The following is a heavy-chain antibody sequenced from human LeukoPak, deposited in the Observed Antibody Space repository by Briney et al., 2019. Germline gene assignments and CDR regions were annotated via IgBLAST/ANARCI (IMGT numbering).Heavy chain of an antibody. D-gene: IGHD3-22*01. CDR3: VYYDSSGYYYGRLRY. V-gene: IGHV3-30*03. CDR1: GFTFSSYG. J-gene: IGHJ4*02. Sequence: GGSLRLSCAASGFTFSSYGMQWVRQAPGKGLEWVAVISYDGSSKYYADSVKGRFTIFRDNSKSTVYLQLNSLRAKDTAVYYCVYYDSSGYYYGRLRYWGQGTLVTVSS. CDR2: ISYDGSSK.